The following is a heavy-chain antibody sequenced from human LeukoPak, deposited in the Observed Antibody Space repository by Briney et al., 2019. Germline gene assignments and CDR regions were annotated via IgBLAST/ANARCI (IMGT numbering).Heavy chain of an antibody. Sequence: KVSCKASGGTFSSYAISWVRQAPGQGLEWMGRIIPILGIANYAQEFQGRVTITADKSTSTAYMELSSLRSEDTAVYYCARDLSPQYSSSSFYGMDVWGQGTTVTVSS. CDR2: IIPILGIA. CDR1: GGTFSSYA. V-gene: IGHV1-69*04. D-gene: IGHD6-6*01. J-gene: IGHJ6*02. CDR3: ARDLSPQYSSSSFYGMDV.